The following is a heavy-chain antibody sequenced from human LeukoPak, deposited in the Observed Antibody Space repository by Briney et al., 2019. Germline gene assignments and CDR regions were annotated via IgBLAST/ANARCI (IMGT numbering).Heavy chain of an antibody. J-gene: IGHJ5*02. Sequence: SETLSLTCTVSGGSISSSSYYWGWIRQPPGKGLEWIGSIYYSGSTYYNPSLKSRVTISVDTSKNQFSLKLSSVTAADTAVYYCARVMVNWSLEVDWFDPWGQGTLVTVSP. V-gene: IGHV4-39*07. D-gene: IGHD1-20*01. CDR3: ARVMVNWSLEVDWFDP. CDR2: IYYSGST. CDR1: GGSISSSSYY.